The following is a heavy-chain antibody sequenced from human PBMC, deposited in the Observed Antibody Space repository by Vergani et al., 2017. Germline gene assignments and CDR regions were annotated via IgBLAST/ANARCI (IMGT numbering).Heavy chain of an antibody. J-gene: IGHJ5*02. CDR1: GYTFTSYA. Sequence: QAQLVQSGPELKKPGASVKVSCKASGYTFTSYALHWVRQAPGQGLEWLGWIHTNTETPTYAQAFTGRFVFSLDTSVNTAFLQISGLTAEDTALYYCARAKRGRIAVSAADTWGQGTLVTVSS. CDR2: IHTNTETP. V-gene: IGHV7-4-1*02. CDR3: ARAKRGRIAVSAADT. D-gene: IGHD6-19*01.